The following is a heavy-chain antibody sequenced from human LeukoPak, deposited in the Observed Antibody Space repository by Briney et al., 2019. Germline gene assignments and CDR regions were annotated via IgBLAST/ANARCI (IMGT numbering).Heavy chain of an antibody. CDR2: INHSGST. Sequence: SETLSLTCAVYGGSFSGYYWSWIRQPPGKGLEWIGEINHSGSTNYNPSLKSRVTISVDTSKNQFSLKLSSVTAADTAVYYCARGFAPKHYQGGNWFDPWGQGTLVTVSS. CDR1: GGSFSGYY. D-gene: IGHD2-2*01. V-gene: IGHV4-34*01. J-gene: IGHJ5*02. CDR3: ARGFAPKHYQGGNWFDP.